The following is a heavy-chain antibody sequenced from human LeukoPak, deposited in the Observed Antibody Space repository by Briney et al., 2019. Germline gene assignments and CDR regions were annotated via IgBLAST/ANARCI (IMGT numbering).Heavy chain of an antibody. Sequence: PSETLSLTCTVSGGSISSYYWSWIRQPPGKGLEWIGYIYYSGSTNYNPSLKSRVTISVDTSKNQFSLKLSSVTAADTAVYYCARGGSLRPPIYFDYLGQGTLVTVSS. D-gene: IGHD6-13*01. CDR3: ARGGSLRPPIYFDY. J-gene: IGHJ4*02. CDR2: IYYSGST. CDR1: GGSISSYY. V-gene: IGHV4-59*01.